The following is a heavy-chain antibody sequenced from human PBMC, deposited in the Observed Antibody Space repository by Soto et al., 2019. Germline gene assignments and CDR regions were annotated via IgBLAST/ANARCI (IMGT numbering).Heavy chain of an antibody. CDR3: ASTGRDGERIFFDY. CDR2: IYYSGST. Sequence: PSETLSLTCFVSGGSISSGGYYWSWIRQHPGKGLEWIGYIYYSGSTYYNPSLKSRVTISVDTSKNQFSLKLSSVTAADTAVYYCASTGRDGERIFFDYWGQGTLVTASS. CDR1: GGSISSGGYY. D-gene: IGHD3-3*01. V-gene: IGHV4-31*03. J-gene: IGHJ4*02.